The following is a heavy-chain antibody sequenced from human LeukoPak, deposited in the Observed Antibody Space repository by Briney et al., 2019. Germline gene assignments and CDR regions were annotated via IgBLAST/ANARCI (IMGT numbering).Heavy chain of an antibody. CDR2: IYYSGST. Sequence: SETLSLTCTVSGGSISSYYWSWIRQPPGKGLEWIGYIYYSGSTNYNPSLKSRVTISVDTSKNQFSLKLSSVTAADTAVYYCARVGSGYDFVAAAGTTYYFDYWGQGTLVTVSS. D-gene: IGHD6-13*01. J-gene: IGHJ4*02. V-gene: IGHV4-59*01. CDR1: GGSISSYY. CDR3: ARVGSGYDFVAAAGTTYYFDY.